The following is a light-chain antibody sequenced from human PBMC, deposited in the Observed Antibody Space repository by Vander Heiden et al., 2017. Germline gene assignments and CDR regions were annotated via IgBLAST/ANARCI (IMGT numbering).Light chain of an antibody. CDR1: SSDVGGHYF. V-gene: IGLV2-8*01. CDR3: SSYAGNNTYV. J-gene: IGLJ1*01. Sequence: QSALTQPPSASGSPGQSVTISCTGTSSDVGGHYFVSWYQQHPGKAPKFLIYEFSKRPSGVPDRVSGARSGNTASLTVSGLQAEDEADDYCSSYAGNNTYVFGTGTKVTVL. CDR2: EFS.